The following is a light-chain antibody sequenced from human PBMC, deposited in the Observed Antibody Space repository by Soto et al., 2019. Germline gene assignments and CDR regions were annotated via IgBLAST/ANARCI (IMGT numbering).Light chain of an antibody. J-gene: IGLJ2*01. CDR1: SSDVGSYNL. Sequence: QSALTQPASVSGSPGQSITISCTGTSSDVGSYNLVSWYQQHPGKAPKLMIYEGSKGPSGVSNRFSGSKSGNTASLTISGLQAEDEADYYCCSYAGSSTVVLGGGTKLTVL. CDR3: CSYAGSSTVV. V-gene: IGLV2-23*01. CDR2: EGS.